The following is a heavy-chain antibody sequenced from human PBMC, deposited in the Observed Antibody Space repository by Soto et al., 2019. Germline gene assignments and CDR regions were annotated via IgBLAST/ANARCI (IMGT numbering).Heavy chain of an antibody. V-gene: IGHV3-23*01. CDR1: GFTFSSYA. CDR3: AKGGYSSSTRLYYFDY. D-gene: IGHD6-6*01. J-gene: IGHJ4*02. CDR2: ISGSGGST. Sequence: QPGGSLRLSCAASGFTFSSYAMSWVRQAPGKGLEWVSAISGSGGSTYYADSVKGRFTISRDNSKNTLYLQMNSLRAEDTAVYYCAKGGYSSSTRLYYFDYWGQGTLVTVSS.